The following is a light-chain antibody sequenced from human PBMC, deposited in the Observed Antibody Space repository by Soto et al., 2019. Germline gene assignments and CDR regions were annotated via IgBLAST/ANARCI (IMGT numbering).Light chain of an antibody. V-gene: IGKV3-11*01. CDR2: DVS. J-gene: IGKJ3*01. Sequence: EIVLTQSPATLSLSPGERATLSCRASQSVSSYLAWYQQKPGQAPRLLIYDVSNRATGIPARFSGSGSGTDSTLTISSLEPEDFAVYYCQQRSNWPRFTFGPGTKVDIK. CDR1: QSVSSY. CDR3: QQRSNWPRFT.